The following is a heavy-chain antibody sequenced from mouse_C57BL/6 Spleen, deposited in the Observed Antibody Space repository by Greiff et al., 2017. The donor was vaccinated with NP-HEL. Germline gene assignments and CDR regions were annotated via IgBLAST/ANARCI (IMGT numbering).Heavy chain of an antibody. J-gene: IGHJ4*01. Sequence: VQLLQSGAELVKPGASVKLSCKASGYTFTSYWMHWVQQRPGQGLEWIGYINPSSGYTKYTQKFKDQATLSADKSSSTVYMQLSSLTYEDSAVYYCARMGLRRGYAMDYWGQGTSVTVSS. D-gene: IGHD2-4*01. CDR2: INPSSGYT. CDR3: ARMGLRRGYAMDY. V-gene: IGHV1-7*01. CDR1: GYTFTSYW.